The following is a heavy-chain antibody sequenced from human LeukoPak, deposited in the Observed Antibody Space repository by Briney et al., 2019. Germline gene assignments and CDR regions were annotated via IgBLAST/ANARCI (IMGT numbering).Heavy chain of an antibody. V-gene: IGHV3-23*01. D-gene: IGHD6-19*01. CDR3: AKAAHSSGWYPFDY. J-gene: IGHJ4*02. CDR1: GFAFSNYG. Sequence: PGGSLRLSCAASGFAFSNYGMNWVRQAPGKGLEWVSGITGSGGTTYYADSVKGRFTISRDNSKNTLYLQMNSLRAEDTAVYYCAKAAHSSGWYPFDYWGQGTLVTVSS. CDR2: ITGSGGTT.